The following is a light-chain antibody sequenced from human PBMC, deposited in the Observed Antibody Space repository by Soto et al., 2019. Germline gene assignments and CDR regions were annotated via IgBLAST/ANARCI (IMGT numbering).Light chain of an antibody. V-gene: IGKV1-39*01. CDR1: QTINSY. J-gene: IGKJ3*01. CDR3: QQSYNIPLT. CDR2: VAS. Sequence: DIQMIQSPSSLFASVGDTVTITCRASQTINSYLNWYQQKPGQAPKLLIYVASSLQNGAPSRFRGSGSGTDFTLSISSLEPEDFATYYCQQSYNIPLTFGPGTKLDFK.